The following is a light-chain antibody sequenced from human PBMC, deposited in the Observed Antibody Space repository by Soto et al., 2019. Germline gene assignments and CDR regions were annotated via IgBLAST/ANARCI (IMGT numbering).Light chain of an antibody. CDR2: GAS. V-gene: IGKV3-15*01. J-gene: IGKJ1*01. CDR3: QQYTYWPRT. CDR1: QSVGAN. Sequence: EIVMTQSPATLSVSPGERATLSFRASQSVGANLAWYQQKPGQAPRLLIYGASTRAAGISPRFSGGRSGTEFTLTISSLPSEDVGAYYCQQYTYWPRTFGQGTKVGIK.